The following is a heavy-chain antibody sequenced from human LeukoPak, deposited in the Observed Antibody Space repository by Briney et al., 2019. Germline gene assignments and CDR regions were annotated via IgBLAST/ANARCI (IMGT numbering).Heavy chain of an antibody. D-gene: IGHD2-2*01. V-gene: IGHV1-69*05. Sequence: ASVKVSCKASGGTFSRYAISWVRQAPGQGLEWMGGIIPIFGTANYAQKFQGRVTITTDESTSTAYMELSSLRSEDTAEYYCARGPAEYYFDYWGQGTLVTVSS. CDR1: GGTFSRYA. CDR2: IIPIFGTA. J-gene: IGHJ4*02. CDR3: ARGPAEYYFDY.